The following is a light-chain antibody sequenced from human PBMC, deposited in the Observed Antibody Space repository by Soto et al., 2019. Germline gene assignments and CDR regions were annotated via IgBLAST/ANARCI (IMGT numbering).Light chain of an antibody. J-gene: IGLJ2*01. CDR3: PSYDSSLSGSV. Sequence: QSVLTQPPSVSGAPGQRVTISCTGSSSNIGAGYDVHWYQQLPGTAPKLLIYGNSHRPSGVPDRFSGSKSGTSASLAITGLQAEDEADYYCPSYDSSLSGSVFRGGTKLTVL. V-gene: IGLV1-40*01. CDR2: GNS. CDR1: SSNIGAGYD.